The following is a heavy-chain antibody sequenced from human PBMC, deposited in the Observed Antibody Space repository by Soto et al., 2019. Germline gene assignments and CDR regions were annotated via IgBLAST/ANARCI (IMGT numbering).Heavy chain of an antibody. Sequence: GGSLRLSCAASGFTFSSYWMSWVRQAPGKGLEWVANIKQDGSEKYYVDSVKGRFTISRDNAKNSLYLQMNSLRAEDTAVYYCARDLVLAHTAMVKENWFDPWGQGTLVTVSS. V-gene: IGHV3-7*01. J-gene: IGHJ5*02. CDR1: GFTFSSYW. CDR3: ARDLVLAHTAMVKENWFDP. CDR2: IKQDGSEK. D-gene: IGHD5-18*01.